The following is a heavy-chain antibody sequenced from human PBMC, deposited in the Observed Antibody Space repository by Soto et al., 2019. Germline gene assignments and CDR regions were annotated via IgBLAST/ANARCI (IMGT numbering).Heavy chain of an antibody. CDR2: ISSSSSYI. V-gene: IGHV3-21*01. J-gene: IGHJ6*03. Sequence: EVQLVESGGGLVKPGGSLRLSCAASGFTFSSYSMNWVRQAPGKGLEWVSSISSSSSYIYYAESVKGRFTISRDNARNSQYLQINSLRADDTAVYYCARVGRYYYYYMDVWGKGTTVTVSS. CDR1: GFTFSSYS. CDR3: ARVGRYYYYYMDV.